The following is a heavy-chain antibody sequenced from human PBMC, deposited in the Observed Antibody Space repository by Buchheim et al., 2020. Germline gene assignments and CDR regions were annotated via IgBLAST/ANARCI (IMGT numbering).Heavy chain of an antibody. J-gene: IGHJ4*02. D-gene: IGHD5-12*01. V-gene: IGHV1-46*01. CDR1: GYTFTSYY. Sequence: QVQLVQSGAEVKKPGASVKVSCKASGYTFTSYYMHWVRQAPGQGLEWMGIINPSGGSTSYAQKFQGRVPMTRDTPTSTVYMELSSLRSEDTAVYYCASGRIVDIVATIPGEDWGQGTL. CDR2: INPSGGST. CDR3: ASGRIVDIVATIPGED.